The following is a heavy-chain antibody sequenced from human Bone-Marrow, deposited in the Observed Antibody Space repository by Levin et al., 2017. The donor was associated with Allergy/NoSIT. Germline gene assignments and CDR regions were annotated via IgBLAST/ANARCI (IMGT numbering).Heavy chain of an antibody. CDR1: EFTFSNYG. V-gene: IGHV3-30*18. CDR2: ISYDGSQT. D-gene: IGHD1-1*01. Sequence: PGGSLRLSCAASEFTFSNYGMHWVRQAPGKGLEWVAAISYDGSQTGYGDSVRGRFTISRDNSKNTLYLQMDSLTSEDTAVYSCAKCKGSHWSDWRSGTFDYWGQGTLVTVSS. CDR3: AKCKGSHWSDWRSGTFDY. J-gene: IGHJ4*02.